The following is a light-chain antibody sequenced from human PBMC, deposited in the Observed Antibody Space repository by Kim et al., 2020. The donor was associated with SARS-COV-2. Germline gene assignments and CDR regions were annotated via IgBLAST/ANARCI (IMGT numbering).Light chain of an antibody. J-gene: IGKJ2*01. CDR1: QGVGKN. Sequence: VSPGERATLSCRASQGVGKNVAWFQQKLGQAPRLLIYGASTRATDVPPRFSGSGSETEFTLTITSLQSEDFAVYFCQHYDNWPPYTFGQGTKLEI. CDR2: GAS. V-gene: IGKV3-15*01. CDR3: QHYDNWPPYT.